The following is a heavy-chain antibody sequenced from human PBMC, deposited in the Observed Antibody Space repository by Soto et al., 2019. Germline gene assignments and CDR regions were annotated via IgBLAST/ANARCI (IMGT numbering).Heavy chain of an antibody. D-gene: IGHD4-4*01. Sequence: QVQVVQSGAEVKKPGSSVRVSCKASGGTSSSYAITWMRQAPGQGLEWMGGIIPILDTTDYAQKFQGRVTFTADESTSTVYKELSSLTSEDTAVYYCASGGTTVNRRFDFWGQGTLVTVSS. CDR2: IIPILDTT. J-gene: IGHJ4*02. CDR1: GGTSSSYA. V-gene: IGHV1-69*01. CDR3: ASGGTTVNRRFDF.